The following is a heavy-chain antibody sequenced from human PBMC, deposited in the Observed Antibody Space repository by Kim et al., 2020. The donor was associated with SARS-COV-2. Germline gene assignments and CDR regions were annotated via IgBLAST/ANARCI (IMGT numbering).Heavy chain of an antibody. CDR1: GFTFSNYN. CDR3: ARGRIVGATLFDY. V-gene: IGHV3-21*01. CDR2: ISSSSSYI. D-gene: IGHD1-26*01. Sequence: GGSLRLSCAASGFTFSNYNMNWVRQAPGKGLEWVSSISSSSSYIYYADSVKGRFTISRDNAKNSLYLQMNSLRAEDTAVYYCARGRIVGATLFDYWGQGTLVTVSS. J-gene: IGHJ4*02.